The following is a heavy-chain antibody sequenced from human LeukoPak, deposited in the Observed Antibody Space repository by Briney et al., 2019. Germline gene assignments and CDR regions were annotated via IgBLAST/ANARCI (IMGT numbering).Heavy chain of an antibody. Sequence: PSETLSLTCTVSGGSISSGDYYWSWIPQPPGKGLEWIGYIYYSGSTYYNPSLKSRVTISVDTSKNQFSLKLSSVTAADTAVYYCARHKLLSFAFDIWGQGTMVTVSS. D-gene: IGHD2-2*01. J-gene: IGHJ3*02. CDR2: IYYSGST. CDR3: ARHKLLSFAFDI. V-gene: IGHV4-30-4*01. CDR1: GGSISSGDYY.